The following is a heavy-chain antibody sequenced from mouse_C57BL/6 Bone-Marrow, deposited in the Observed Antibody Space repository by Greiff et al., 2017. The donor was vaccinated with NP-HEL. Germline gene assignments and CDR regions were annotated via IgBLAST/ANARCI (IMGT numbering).Heavy chain of an antibody. CDR3: AREEDILWPQVYFDY. D-gene: IGHD1-1*02. CDR2: IHPGSGST. Sequence: QVQLQQPGAELVKPGASVKMSCKASGYTFTSYWITWVKQRPGQGLEWIGDIHPGSGSTNYNEKFKSKATLTVDTSSSTAYMQRSSLTSEDSAVYYCAREEDILWPQVYFDYWGQGTTLTVSS. CDR1: GYTFTSYW. J-gene: IGHJ2*01. V-gene: IGHV1-55*01.